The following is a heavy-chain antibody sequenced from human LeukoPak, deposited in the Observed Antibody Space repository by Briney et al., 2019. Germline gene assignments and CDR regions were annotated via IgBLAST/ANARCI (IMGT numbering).Heavy chain of an antibody. CDR3: ARDSFPSHDYGDYPIDY. CDR1: GFTFSSYS. CDR2: ISSSSSYI. D-gene: IGHD4-17*01. V-gene: IGHV3-21*01. J-gene: IGHJ4*02. Sequence: KTGGPLRLSCAASGFTFSSYSMNWVRQAPGKGLEWVSSISSSSSYIYYADSVKGRFTISRDNAKNSLYLQMNSLRAEDTAVYYCARDSFPSHDYGDYPIDYWGQGTLVTVSS.